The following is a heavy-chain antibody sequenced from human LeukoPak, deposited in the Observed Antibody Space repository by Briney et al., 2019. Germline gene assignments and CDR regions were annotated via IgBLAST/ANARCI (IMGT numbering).Heavy chain of an antibody. CDR2: IYSGGST. D-gene: IGHD6-6*01. Sequence: GGSLRLSCAASGFTVSSNYMSWVRQAPGKGLEWVSVIYSGGSTYYADSVKGRFTISRDRSKNTVYLQMNGLRADDTAVYYCAKDDVAAFATGYMNVWGKGTTVTVSS. CDR3: AKDDVAAFATGYMNV. CDR1: GFTVSSNY. V-gene: IGHV3-53*01. J-gene: IGHJ6*03.